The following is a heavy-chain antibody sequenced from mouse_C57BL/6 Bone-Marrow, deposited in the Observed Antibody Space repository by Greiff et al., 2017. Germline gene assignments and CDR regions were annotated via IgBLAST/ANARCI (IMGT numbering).Heavy chain of an antibody. CDR1: GYTFTSYW. V-gene: IGHV1-69*01. CDR3: AREPIYYDCDGYSFAY. CDR2: IDPSDSYT. Sequence: VQLQQPGAELVMPGASVKLSCKASGYTFTSYWMHWVKQRPGQGLEWIGEIDPSDSYTNYNQKFKGKSTLTVDKSSSTAYMQLSSLTSEDSAVYDCAREPIYYDCDGYSFAYWGQGATLPVSS. J-gene: IGHJ2*01. D-gene: IGHD2-4*01.